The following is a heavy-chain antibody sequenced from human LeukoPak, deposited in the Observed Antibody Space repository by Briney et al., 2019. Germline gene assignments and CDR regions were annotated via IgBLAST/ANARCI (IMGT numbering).Heavy chain of an antibody. CDR3: ARDRESSSSWLLDY. J-gene: IGHJ4*02. CDR1: GFTFSSYW. V-gene: IGHV3-7*01. CDR2: IKPDGSGK. D-gene: IGHD6-13*01. Sequence: PGGSLRLSCAASGFTFSSYWMSWVRQAPGKGLEWVANIKPDGSGKYYVDSVKGRFTISRDNAKNSLYLQVNSLRAEDTAVYYCARDRESSSSWLLDYWGQGTLVTVSS.